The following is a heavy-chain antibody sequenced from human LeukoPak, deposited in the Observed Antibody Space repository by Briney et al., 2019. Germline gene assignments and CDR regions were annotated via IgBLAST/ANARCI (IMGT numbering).Heavy chain of an antibody. CDR1: GYTFTGYY. CDR3: ARVGGATVTTDYYYYGMDV. CDR2: INPNSGGT. D-gene: IGHD4-17*01. J-gene: IGHJ6*02. Sequence: ASVKVSCKASGYTFTGYYMHWVRQAPGQGLEWMGWINPNSGGTNYAQKFQGRVTMTRDTSISTAYMELSRLRSDDTAVYHCARVGGATVTTDYYYYGMDVWGQGTTVTVSS. V-gene: IGHV1-2*02.